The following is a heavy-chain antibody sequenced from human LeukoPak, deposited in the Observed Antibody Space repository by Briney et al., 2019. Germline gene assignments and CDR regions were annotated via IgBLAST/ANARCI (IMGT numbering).Heavy chain of an antibody. D-gene: IGHD6-13*01. CDR3: AREESSSSQYYFDY. CDR1: GGTFSSYA. Sequence: ASVKVSCKASGGTFSSYAISWVRQAPGQGLEWMGRIIPILGIANYAQEFQGRVTITADKSTSTAYMELSSLRSEDTAVYYCAREESSSSQYYFDYWGQGTLVTVSS. V-gene: IGHV1-69*04. J-gene: IGHJ4*02. CDR2: IIPILGIA.